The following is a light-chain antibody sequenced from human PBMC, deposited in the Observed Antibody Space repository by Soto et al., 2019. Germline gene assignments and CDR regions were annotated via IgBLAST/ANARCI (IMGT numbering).Light chain of an antibody. J-gene: IGKJ3*01. CDR3: QQYETSPFT. V-gene: IGKV3-20*01. Sequence: EIVLMQSPDTLSLSPGERAILSCRAGQNVGPFRLAWYLQRPGQAPSLLIHATSHRAPGVPDRFSGSGSGTDFSLTISSLEPEDFAVYYRQQYETSPFTFGPGTKVDIK. CDR1: QNVGPFR. CDR2: ATS.